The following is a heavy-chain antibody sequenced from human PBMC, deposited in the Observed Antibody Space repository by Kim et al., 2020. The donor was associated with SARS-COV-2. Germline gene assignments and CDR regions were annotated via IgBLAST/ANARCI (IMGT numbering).Heavy chain of an antibody. CDR2: IWYDGSGK. V-gene: IGHV3-33*01. D-gene: IGHD4-17*01. CDR1: GFVFSSYG. CDR3: AREDYGGNPDYFYGMDV. Sequence: GGSLRLSCAASGFVFSSYGMHWVRQAPGKGLEWVAVIWYDGSGKYYSDSVKGRFTISRDNSKNTLFLQMNSLRAEHTAVYYCAREDYGGNPDYFYGMDVWGQGTTVTVSS. J-gene: IGHJ6*02.